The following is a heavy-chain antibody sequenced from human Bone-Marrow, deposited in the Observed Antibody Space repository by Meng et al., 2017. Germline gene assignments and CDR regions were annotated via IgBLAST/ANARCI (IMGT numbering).Heavy chain of an antibody. CDR1: GYTLTSYD. D-gene: IGHD3-3*01. V-gene: IGHV1-8*01. CDR3: AVKGVVRCQVNHANWFDP. J-gene: IGHJ5*02. CDR2: MNPNSGNT. Sequence: QVQPVQSGAEVKKPGASVKVSCKASGYTLTSYDINWVRQATGQGLEWMGWMNPNSGNTGYAQKFQGRVTMTRNTSISTAYMELSSLRSEDTAVYYCAVKGVVRCQVNHANWFDPWGQGTLVTVSS.